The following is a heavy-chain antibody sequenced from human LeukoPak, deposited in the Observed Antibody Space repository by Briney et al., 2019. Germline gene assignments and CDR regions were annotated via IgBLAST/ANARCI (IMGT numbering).Heavy chain of an antibody. CDR2: IYYSGST. J-gene: IGHJ4*02. CDR3: ATGWLSERGIDY. D-gene: IGHD3-22*01. V-gene: IGHV4-31*03. Sequence: PSQTLSLTCTVSGGSISSGGYYWSWIRQHPGKGLEWIGYIYYSGSTYYNPSLKSRVTISVDTSKNQFSLKLSSVTAADTAVYYCATGWLSERGIDYWGQGTLVTVSS. CDR1: GGSISSGGYY.